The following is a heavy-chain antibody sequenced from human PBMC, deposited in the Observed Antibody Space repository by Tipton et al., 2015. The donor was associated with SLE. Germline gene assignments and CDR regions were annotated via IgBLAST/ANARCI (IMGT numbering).Heavy chain of an antibody. J-gene: IGHJ6*02. CDR2: ISGTGGSP. D-gene: IGHD3-3*01. Sequence: SLRLSCAASGFNFKRFAMNWVRQAPGKGLEWVSAISGTGGSPYYPDSVKGRFTISRENAENSLYLQMNALRAGDPAVYYCTRVPGANLWSEAGFHYYYAMDVWGQGTTVTVSS. CDR3: TRVPGANLWSEAGFHYYYAMDV. V-gene: IGHV3-23*01. CDR1: GFNFKRFA.